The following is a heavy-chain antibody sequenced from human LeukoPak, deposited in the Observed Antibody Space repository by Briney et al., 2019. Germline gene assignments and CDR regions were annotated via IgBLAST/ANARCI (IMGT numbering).Heavy chain of an antibody. Sequence: PGGSLRLSCAASGFTFSRYWMTWVRQAPGKGLEWVANIKQDGSEKYYVDSAKGRFTISRDNAKNSLYLQMSSLRAEDTAVYYCAREKEGYCSRTSCYLDYYYYYMDVWGKGTTVTISS. J-gene: IGHJ6*03. D-gene: IGHD2-2*01. CDR1: GFTFSRYW. CDR2: IKQDGSEK. CDR3: AREKEGYCSRTSCYLDYYYYYMDV. V-gene: IGHV3-7*01.